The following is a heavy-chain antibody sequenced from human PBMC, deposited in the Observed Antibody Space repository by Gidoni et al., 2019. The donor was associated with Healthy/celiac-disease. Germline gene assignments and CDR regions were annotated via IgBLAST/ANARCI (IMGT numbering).Heavy chain of an antibody. CDR2: ISGSGGST. Sequence: EVQLLESGGGLVQPGGSLRLSCAASGFTFRSYAMSWVRQAPGKWLEWVSAISGSGGSTYYADSVKGRFTISSDNSKNTLYLQMNSLRAEDTAVYYCAKDSPDSSGYYYVRVDWGQGTLVTVSS. CDR1: GFTFRSYA. CDR3: AKDSPDSSGYYYVRVD. V-gene: IGHV3-23*01. D-gene: IGHD3-22*01. J-gene: IGHJ4*02.